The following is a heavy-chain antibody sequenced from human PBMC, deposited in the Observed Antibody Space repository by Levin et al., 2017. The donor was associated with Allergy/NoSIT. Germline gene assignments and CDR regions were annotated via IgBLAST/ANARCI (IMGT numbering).Heavy chain of an antibody. D-gene: IGHD3-22*01. CDR1: GGSISSSDYY. CDR3: ARLGYYYEASGYNIDY. V-gene: IGHV4-39*01. CDR2: IYYSGTT. Sequence: SPTLSLTCTVSGGSISSSDYYWGWIRQTPGKGLEWIGSIYYSGTTNYKPSLKSRLTISVDTSKNQFSLRLGSVTATDTAVYYCARLGYYYEASGYNIDYWGQGTLVTVSS. J-gene: IGHJ4*02.